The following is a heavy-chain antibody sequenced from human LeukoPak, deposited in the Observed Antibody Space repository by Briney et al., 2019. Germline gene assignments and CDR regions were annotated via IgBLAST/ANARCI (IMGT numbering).Heavy chain of an antibody. CDR2: IYYSGST. J-gene: IGHJ4*02. Sequence: SETLSLTCTVSGGSISSYYWSWIRQPPGKGLEWIGYIYYSGSTYYNPSLKSRVTISVDTSKNQFSLKLSSVTAADTAVYYCARAVERDYFDYWGQGTLVTVSS. CDR1: GGSISSYY. V-gene: IGHV4-30-4*08. D-gene: IGHD2-15*01. CDR3: ARAVERDYFDY.